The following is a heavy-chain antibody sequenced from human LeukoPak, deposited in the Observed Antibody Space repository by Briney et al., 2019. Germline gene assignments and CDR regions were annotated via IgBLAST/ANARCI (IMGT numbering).Heavy chain of an antibody. V-gene: IGHV3-7*01. D-gene: IGHD7-27*01. CDR2: IKQDGSDK. Sequence: GGSLRLSCAASGFTFTIYWMGWVRQSPGEGLEWVANIKQDGSDKYYMDSVKGRFTISRDNAKNSLYLQMNSLRAEDTAVYYCARVRPGYFDYWGQGSPVTASS. CDR1: GFTFTIYW. CDR3: ARVRPGYFDY. J-gene: IGHJ4*02.